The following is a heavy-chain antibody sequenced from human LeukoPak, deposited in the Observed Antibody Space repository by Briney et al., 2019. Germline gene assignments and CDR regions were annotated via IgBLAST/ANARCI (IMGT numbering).Heavy chain of an antibody. CDR2: IWYGGSNK. CDR1: GFTFSSYG. CDR3: AKDTTPRSGGHYYDSSGYSAFDI. Sequence: GGSLRLSCAASGFTFSSYGMRWVRPAPSKGLEGVAVIWYGGSNKYYGDSVKGRFTISRDNSKNTLYLQVHRLRAEETAVYYCAKDTTPRSGGHYYDSSGYSAFDIWGQGTMVTVSS. D-gene: IGHD3-22*01. J-gene: IGHJ3*02. V-gene: IGHV3-33*06.